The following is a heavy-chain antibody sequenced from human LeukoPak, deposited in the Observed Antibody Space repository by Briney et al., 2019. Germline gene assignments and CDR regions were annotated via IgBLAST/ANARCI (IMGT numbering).Heavy chain of an antibody. CDR1: GFTFSSYA. D-gene: IGHD6-19*01. J-gene: IGHJ5*02. V-gene: IGHV3-23*01. CDR3: AKEGSGWYLPGWFDP. CDR2: ISGSGGST. Sequence: GGSLRLSCAASGFTFSSYAMSWVRQAPGKGLEWVSAISGSGGSTYYADSVKGRFTISRDNSKNALYLQMNSLRAEDTAVYYCAKEGSGWYLPGWFDPWGQGTLVTVSS.